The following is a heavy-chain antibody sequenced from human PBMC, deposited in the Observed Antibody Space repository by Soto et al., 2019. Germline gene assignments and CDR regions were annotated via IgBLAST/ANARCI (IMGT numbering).Heavy chain of an antibody. CDR3: AGFYYDSGGYQY. Sequence: GGSLRLSCAASGFTFSGYGMHWVRQAPGKGLEWVAVISYDGSNKYYADSVKGRFTISRDNSKNTLYLQMNSLRAEDTAVYYCAGFYYDSGGYQYWGQGTLVTVSS. J-gene: IGHJ4*02. CDR2: ISYDGSNK. CDR1: GFTFSGYG. D-gene: IGHD3-22*01. V-gene: IGHV3-30*03.